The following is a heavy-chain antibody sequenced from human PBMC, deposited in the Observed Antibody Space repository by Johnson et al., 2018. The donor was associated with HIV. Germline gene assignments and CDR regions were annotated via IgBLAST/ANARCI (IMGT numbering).Heavy chain of an antibody. V-gene: IGHV3-30*03. D-gene: IGHD6-13*01. CDR2: ISYDGSKK. J-gene: IGHJ3*02. Sequence: VQLVEFGGGVVQPGRSLRLSCAASGFTFSNYGMNWVRQAPGKGLEWVAVISYDGSKKYYADSVKGRFTISRDNSKNTLYLQMNSLRVEDTAVSYCARWEGSSSWQRVCGAFDIWGQGTMVTVSS. CDR3: ARWEGSSSWQRVCGAFDI. CDR1: GFTFSNYG.